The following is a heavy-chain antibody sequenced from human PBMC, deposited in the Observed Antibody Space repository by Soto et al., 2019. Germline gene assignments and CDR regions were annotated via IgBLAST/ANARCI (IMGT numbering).Heavy chain of an antibody. CDR2: IYHSGST. CDR1: GYSISSGYS. D-gene: IGHD3-22*01. J-gene: IGHJ4*02. V-gene: IGHV4-38-2*01. Sequence: SETLSLTCAVSGYSISSGYSWGWIRQPPGKGLEWIGSIYHSGSTYYNPSLKSRVTISVDTSKNQFSLKLSSVTAADTAMYYCARTYYYDSDGYYLFDYWGQGTLVTVSS. CDR3: ARTYYYDSDGYYLFDY.